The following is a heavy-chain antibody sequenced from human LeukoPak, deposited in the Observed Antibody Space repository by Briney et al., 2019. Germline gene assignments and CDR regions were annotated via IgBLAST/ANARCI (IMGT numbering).Heavy chain of an antibody. CDR2: IYYSGST. D-gene: IGHD1-14*01. CDR3: ARDQRIINPVSNAFDI. CDR1: GGSISSGGYY. Sequence: SEALSLTCTVSGGSISSGGYYWSWICQHPGRGLEWIGYIYYSGSTYYNPSLKSRVTISVDTSKNQFSLKLSSVTAADTAMYYCARDQRIINPVSNAFDIWGQGTMVTVSS. J-gene: IGHJ3*02. V-gene: IGHV4-31*03.